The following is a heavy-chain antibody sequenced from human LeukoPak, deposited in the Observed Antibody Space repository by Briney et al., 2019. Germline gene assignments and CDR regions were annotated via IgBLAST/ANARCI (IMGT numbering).Heavy chain of an antibody. CDR1: GGSVSSINYY. V-gene: IGHV4-61*01. D-gene: IGHD6-19*01. Sequence: SETLSLTCTVSGGSVSSINYYWSWIRQPPGRGLEWNGNVFHSGNPNYDPSLTGRVTMSVDTSRSQFSMRLSSVTAADTAVYYCARDVQRWLDLQYYYHGMDVWGQGTTVTVS. CDR3: ARDVQRWLDLQYYYHGMDV. CDR2: VFHSGNP. J-gene: IGHJ6*02.